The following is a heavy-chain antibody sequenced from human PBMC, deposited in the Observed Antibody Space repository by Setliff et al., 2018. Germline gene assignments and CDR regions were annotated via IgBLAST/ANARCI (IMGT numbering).Heavy chain of an antibody. D-gene: IGHD5-12*01. V-gene: IGHV4-39*07. J-gene: IGHJ4*02. CDR2: IYYGGSA. Sequence: SETLSLTCTVSGGSISSSSYYWGWIRQPPGKGLEWIGSIYYGGSAYYNPSLKSRVTMSVDTSKNQFSLKLSSVTAADTAVYYCAMTGDRGYSGYERWGQGTLVTAPQ. CDR3: AMTGDRGYSGYER. CDR1: GGSISSSSYY.